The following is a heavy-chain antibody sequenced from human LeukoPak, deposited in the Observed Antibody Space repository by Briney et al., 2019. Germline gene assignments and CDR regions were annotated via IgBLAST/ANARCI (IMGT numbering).Heavy chain of an antibody. J-gene: IGHJ4*02. V-gene: IGHV4-38-2*02. CDR2: LYHSGST. CDR3: ARGDWFQPNDY. CDR1: GYSISNAYY. Sequence: SETLSLTCTVSGYSISNAYYWGWIRQPPGKGLEWIGSLYHSGSTYYNPSLKSRVTTSVDTSKNRFSLKLTSVTAADTAVYYCARGDWFQPNDYWGQGTLVTVSS. D-gene: IGHD3-9*01.